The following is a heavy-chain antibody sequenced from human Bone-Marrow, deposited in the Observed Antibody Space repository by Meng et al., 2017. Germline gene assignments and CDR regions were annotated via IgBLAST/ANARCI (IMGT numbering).Heavy chain of an antibody. J-gene: IGHJ6*02. CDR1: GFTFSSYE. CDR3: ARWVTVYDILTGIRLYYYYYYGMDV. V-gene: IGHV3-48*03. Sequence: GGSLRLSCAASGFTFSSYEMNWVRQAPGKGLEWVSYISSSGSTIYYADSVKGRFTISRDNAKNSLYLQMNSLRAEDTAVYYCARWVTVYDILTGIRLYYYYYYGMDVWGQGTTVTVSS. D-gene: IGHD3-9*01. CDR2: ISSSGSTI.